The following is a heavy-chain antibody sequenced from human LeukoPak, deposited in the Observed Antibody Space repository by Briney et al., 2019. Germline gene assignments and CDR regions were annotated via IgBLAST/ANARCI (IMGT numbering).Heavy chain of an antibody. CDR3: ARGRLLYGSGSYYNAPFDY. CDR1: GYTFTGYY. J-gene: IGHJ4*02. D-gene: IGHD3-10*01. V-gene: IGHV1-46*01. Sequence: ASVKVSCKASGYTFTGYYMHWVRQAPGQGLEWMGIINPSGGSTSYAQKFQGRVTMTRDMSTSTVYMELSSLRSEDTAVYYCARGRLLYGSGSYYNAPFDYWGQGTLVTVSS. CDR2: INPSGGST.